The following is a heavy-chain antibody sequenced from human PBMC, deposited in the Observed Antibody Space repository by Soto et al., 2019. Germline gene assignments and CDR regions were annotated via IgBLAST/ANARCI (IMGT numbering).Heavy chain of an antibody. Sequence: QVQLVQSGAEVRKPGSSVKVSCKASGGTFSSFHITWVRQAPGQGLEWMRRIIPILGIANYAQRFQGKVTITADKSTNTAYMELNSLRSDDTAMYYCARGPNSRGDDWGQGTLITVSS. CDR1: GGTFSSFH. V-gene: IGHV1-69*02. CDR2: IIPILGIA. CDR3: ARGPNSRGDD. D-gene: IGHD7-27*01. J-gene: IGHJ4*02.